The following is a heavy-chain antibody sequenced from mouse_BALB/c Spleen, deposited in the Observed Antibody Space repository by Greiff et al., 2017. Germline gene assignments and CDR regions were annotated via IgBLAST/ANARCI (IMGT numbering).Heavy chain of an antibody. CDR2: ISSGSSTI. Sequence: EVKLVESGGGLVQPGGSRKLSCAASGFTFSSFGMHWVRQAPEKGLEWVAYISSGSSTINYADTLKGRFTISRDNTKNTMFLQMTSLGSEDTALYYCARDGNYFDYWGEGTTLTVSS. CDR1: GFTFSSFG. CDR3: ARDGNYFDY. J-gene: IGHJ2*01. D-gene: IGHD2-1*01. V-gene: IGHV5-17*02.